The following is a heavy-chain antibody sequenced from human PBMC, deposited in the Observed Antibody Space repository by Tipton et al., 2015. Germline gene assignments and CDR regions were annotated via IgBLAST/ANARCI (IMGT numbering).Heavy chain of an antibody. J-gene: IGHJ5*02. CDR3: ARDRAQGYLDYLWGGDLGGMDS. Sequence: TLSLTCSVSGASISTDAYYWSWVRQHPGKGLEWIGTIHYSGSTYNNPSLKSRVTISVDTSKNQFSLKLSSVTAADTALYYCARDRAQGYLDYLWGGDLGGMDSWGQGTLVTVSS. CDR2: IHYSGST. V-gene: IGHV4-39*02. CDR1: GASISTDAYY. D-gene: IGHD3-16*01.